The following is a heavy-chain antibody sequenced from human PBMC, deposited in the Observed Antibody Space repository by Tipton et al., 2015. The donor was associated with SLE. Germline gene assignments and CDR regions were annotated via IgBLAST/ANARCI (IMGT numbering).Heavy chain of an antibody. J-gene: IGHJ4*02. Sequence: TLSLTCAVYGGSFSGYYWSWIRQPPRKGLEWIGEINHSGSTNYNPSLKSRVTISVDTSKNQFSLKLSSVTAADTAVYYCARDRDSSFDYWGQGTLVTVSS. CDR2: INHSGST. CDR3: ARDRDSSFDY. D-gene: IGHD6-6*01. CDR1: GGSFSGYY. V-gene: IGHV4-34*01.